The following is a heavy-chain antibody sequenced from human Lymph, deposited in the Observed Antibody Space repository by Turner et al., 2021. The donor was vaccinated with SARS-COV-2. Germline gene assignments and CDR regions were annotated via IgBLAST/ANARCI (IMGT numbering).Heavy chain of an antibody. CDR2: MTLTSSYI. J-gene: IGHJ4*02. V-gene: IGHV3-21*01. CDR3: ARGPPDFPYYFDY. CDR1: GFTFSSYS. D-gene: IGHD2-21*02. Sequence: EVQLVESGGGLVKPGGSLRLSCAASGFTFSSYSMNWVRQAPGKGLEWVSSMTLTSSYIYYADSVKGRFTISRDNAKNSLYLQMNSLRAEDTAVYYCARGPPDFPYYFDYWGQGTLVTVSS.